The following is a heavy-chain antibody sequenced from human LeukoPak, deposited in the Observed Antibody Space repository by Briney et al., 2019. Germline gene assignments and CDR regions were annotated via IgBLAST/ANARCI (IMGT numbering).Heavy chain of an antibody. Sequence: GGSLRLSCAASGFTFSSYSMNWVRQAPGKGLEWVSYISSSSSTIYYADSVKGRFIISRDNAKNSLYLQMNSLRAEDTAVYYCARGGVVYYDSSGYYYGGSFDYWGQGTLVTVSS. V-gene: IGHV3-48*01. CDR3: ARGGVVYYDSSGYYYGGSFDY. D-gene: IGHD3-22*01. CDR1: GFTFSSYS. CDR2: ISSSSSTI. J-gene: IGHJ4*02.